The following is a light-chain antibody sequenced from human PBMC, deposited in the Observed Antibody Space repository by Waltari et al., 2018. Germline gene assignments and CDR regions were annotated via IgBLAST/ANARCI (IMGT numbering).Light chain of an antibody. V-gene: IGLV7-46*01. CDR2: ETS. J-gene: IGLJ2*01. Sequence: QAVVTQEPSLTVSPGGTVTLTCGSSTGPVTSGHYPYWFQQKSGQPPKTLISETSNKHTXXXXXFSGSLLGGKAALTLSGAQPEDEAEYYCLLSYSGARVFGGGTKLTVL. CDR1: TGPVTSGHY. CDR3: LLSYSGARV.